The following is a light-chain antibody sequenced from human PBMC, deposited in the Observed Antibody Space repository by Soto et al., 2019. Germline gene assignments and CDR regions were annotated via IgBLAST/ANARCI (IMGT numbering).Light chain of an antibody. Sequence: DIVMTQSPDSLAVSLGERATINCKSSQSVLYSSNNKNYLAWYQQKPGQPPKLLIYWASTRESGVPYRFSGSGSGTDFTLTISSLQAEDVAVYYCQQYYSTPNTFGPGTKVDIK. CDR2: WAS. CDR3: QQYYSTPNT. CDR1: QSVLYSSNNKNY. V-gene: IGKV4-1*01. J-gene: IGKJ3*01.